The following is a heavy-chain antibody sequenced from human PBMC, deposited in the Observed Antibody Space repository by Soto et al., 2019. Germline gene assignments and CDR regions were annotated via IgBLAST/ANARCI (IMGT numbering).Heavy chain of an antibody. CDR3: AKIPTGSGSSKFDY. V-gene: IGHV3-23*01. CDR2: ISGSGSFT. J-gene: IGHJ4*02. CDR1: GFTFRTYA. D-gene: IGHD3-10*01. Sequence: PGGSLRLSCAASGFTFRTYAMNWVRQAPGKGLEWISAISGSGSFTHYADSVRGRFTISRDNSQNQLYLRMNNLRGDDTAMYYCAKIPTGSGSSKFDYWGQGIQVTVSS.